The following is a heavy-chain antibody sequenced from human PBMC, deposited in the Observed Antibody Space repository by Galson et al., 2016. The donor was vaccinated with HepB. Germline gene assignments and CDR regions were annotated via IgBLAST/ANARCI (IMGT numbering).Heavy chain of an antibody. D-gene: IGHD1-20*01. CDR3: AKDPIPFITGFGLPDY. V-gene: IGHV3-NL1*01. CDR2: IFYGATT. J-gene: IGHJ4*02. Sequence: SLTLSCAASGFTFDIYGMHWVRQAPGKGLEWVSVIFYGATTYYADSAEGRFTISRDDSMNTLYLQLNSPRAEDTAVYYCAKDPIPFITGFGLPDYWGQGTLVTVSS. CDR1: GFTFDIYG.